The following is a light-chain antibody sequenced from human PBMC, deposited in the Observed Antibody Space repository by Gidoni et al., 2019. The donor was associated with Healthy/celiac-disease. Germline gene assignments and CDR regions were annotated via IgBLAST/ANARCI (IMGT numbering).Light chain of an antibody. CDR1: KLGDKY. J-gene: IGLJ2*01. V-gene: IGLV3-1*01. CDR3: QAWDSSTVV. Sequence: SYQLTQPPSVSVPPGQTASITCSGDKLGDKYACWYQQKPGQPPVLVIYQDSKRPSGIPERFSGSNSGNTATLTISGTQAMDEADYYCQAWDSSTVVFGGGTKLTV. CDR2: QDS.